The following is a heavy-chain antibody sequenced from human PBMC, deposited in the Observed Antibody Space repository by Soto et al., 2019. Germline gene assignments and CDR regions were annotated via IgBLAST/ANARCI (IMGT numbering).Heavy chain of an antibody. CDR1: GDTFNFYS. CDR3: ATSSGSGYRAFDF. Sequence: QVQLVQSGAEVKRPGSSVKVSCKASGDTFNFYSINWVRQAPGLGLEWMGRVNPILSMSNYAQRFQGRVTMTAAKSTRTAYMELSGLRSEDTAIYYCATSSGSGYRAFDFWGQGALVTVSS. V-gene: IGHV1-69*04. CDR2: VNPILSMS. D-gene: IGHD3-10*01. J-gene: IGHJ4*02.